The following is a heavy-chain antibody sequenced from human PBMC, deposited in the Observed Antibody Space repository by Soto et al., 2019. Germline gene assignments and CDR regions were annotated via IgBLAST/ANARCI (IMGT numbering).Heavy chain of an antibody. J-gene: IGHJ6*02. V-gene: IGHV1-69*13. Sequence: SVKVSCKASGGTFSSYAISWVRQAPGQGLEWMGGIIPIFGTANYARKFQGRVTITADESTSTAYMELSSLRSEDTAVYYCARDGFANMELGVVIILADDYYYGMDVWGQGTTVTVSS. CDR2: IIPIFGTA. D-gene: IGHD3-3*01. CDR3: ARDGFANMELGVVIILADDYYYGMDV. CDR1: GGTFSSYA.